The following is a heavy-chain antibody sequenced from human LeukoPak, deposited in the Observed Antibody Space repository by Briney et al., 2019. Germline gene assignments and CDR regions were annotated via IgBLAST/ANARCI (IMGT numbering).Heavy chain of an antibody. CDR3: AREYYYGSGSYYDY. CDR1: GFTFSSYG. Sequence: GGSLRLSCAASGFTFSSYGMHWVRQAPGKGLVWVSRINSDGSSTSYADSVKGRFTISRDNAKNTLYLQMNSLRAEDTAVYYCAREYYYGSGSYYDYWGQGTLVTVSS. D-gene: IGHD3-10*01. V-gene: IGHV3-74*01. CDR2: INSDGSST. J-gene: IGHJ4*02.